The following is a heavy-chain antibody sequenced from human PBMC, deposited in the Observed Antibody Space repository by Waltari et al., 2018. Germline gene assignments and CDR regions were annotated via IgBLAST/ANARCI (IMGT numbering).Heavy chain of an antibody. Sequence: QVQLQESGPGLVKPSETLSLTCAVSGYSISSGYYWGWIRQPPGKGLEWIGSIYHSGSTYYNPSLKSRVTISVDTSKNQFSLKLSSVTAADTAVYYCARLGYCSGGSCYSMAYWGQGTLVTVSS. CDR3: ARLGYCSGGSCYSMAY. J-gene: IGHJ4*02. CDR1: GYSISSGYY. V-gene: IGHV4-38-2*01. D-gene: IGHD2-15*01. CDR2: IYHSGST.